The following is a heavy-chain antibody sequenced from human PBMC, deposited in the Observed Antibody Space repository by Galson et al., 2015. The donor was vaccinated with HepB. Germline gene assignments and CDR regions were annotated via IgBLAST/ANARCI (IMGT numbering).Heavy chain of an antibody. V-gene: IGHV3-21*01. Sequence: SLRLSCASSGFIFSIYTMNWVRQAPGKGLEWVSSISGSGASIHYANSVKGRLTISRDNAKNSLFLQMNSLRAEDTAVYYCARGENNGWEDDYQYYYMDVWGKGTTVIVSS. J-gene: IGHJ6*03. CDR2: ISGSGASI. CDR3: ARGENNGWEDDYQYYYMDV. D-gene: IGHD3-16*01. CDR1: GFIFSIYT.